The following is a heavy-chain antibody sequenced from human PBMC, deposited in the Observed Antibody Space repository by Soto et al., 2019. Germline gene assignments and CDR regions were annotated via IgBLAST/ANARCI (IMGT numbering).Heavy chain of an antibody. J-gene: IGHJ4*02. CDR1: GFTFSSYD. Sequence: GGSLRLSCAASGFTFSSYDMHWVRQAPGKGLEWVAVIPYDGSNEYYADSVKGRFTISRDLTKNTLYLQMNSLRTEDTAVYYWAKGGNGGGNLLVYWGQGTLVTVSS. CDR2: IPYDGSNE. D-gene: IGHD2-21*01. CDR3: AKGGNGGGNLLVY. V-gene: IGHV3-30*18.